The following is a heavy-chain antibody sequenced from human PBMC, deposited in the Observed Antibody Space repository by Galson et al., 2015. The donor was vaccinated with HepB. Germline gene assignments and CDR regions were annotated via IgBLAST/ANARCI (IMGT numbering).Heavy chain of an antibody. Sequence: SLRLSCAASGFTFSSYSMHWVRQAPGKGLEWVAVISYDGRKKYYADSVKGRFTISRDNSKNTLYLQMNSLRAEDTAVYYCPRGTTWIQLWPFDSWGQGTLVSVSS. J-gene: IGHJ4*02. V-gene: IGHV3-30*04. CDR2: ISYDGRKK. CDR1: GFTFSSYS. CDR3: PRGTTWIQLWPFDS. D-gene: IGHD5-18*01.